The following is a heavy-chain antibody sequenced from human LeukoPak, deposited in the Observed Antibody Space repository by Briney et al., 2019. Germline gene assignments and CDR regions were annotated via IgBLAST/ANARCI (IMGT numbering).Heavy chain of an antibody. Sequence: ASVKVSCKASGYTFTSYGIGWLGQAPGQGLDGMGWIGASNGNTNYAQKLQGRVTMTTDTSTSTAYMELRSLRSDDTAVYYCARGSLGYCSSTSCPNWFDPWGQGTLVTVSS. D-gene: IGHD2-2*01. CDR1: GYTFTSYG. V-gene: IGHV1-18*01. J-gene: IGHJ5*02. CDR3: ARGSLGYCSSTSCPNWFDP. CDR2: IGASNGNT.